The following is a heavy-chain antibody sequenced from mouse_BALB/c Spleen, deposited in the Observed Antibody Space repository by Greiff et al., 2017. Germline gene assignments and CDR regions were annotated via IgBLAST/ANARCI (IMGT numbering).Heavy chain of an antibody. CDR3: APCDEGKTAWFAY. V-gene: IGHV14-3*02. D-gene: IGHD2-13*01. CDR2: IDPANGNT. Sequence: VQLQQSGAELVKPGASVKLSCTASGFNIKDTYMHWVKQRPEQGLEWIGRIDPANGNTKYDPKFQGKATITVDTSSNTAYLQLSSLTSEDTAVYYCAPCDEGKTAWFAYWGQGTLVTVSA. J-gene: IGHJ3*01. CDR1: GFNIKDTY.